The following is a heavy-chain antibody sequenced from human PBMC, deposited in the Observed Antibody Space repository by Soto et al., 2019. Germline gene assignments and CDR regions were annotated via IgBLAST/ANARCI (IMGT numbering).Heavy chain of an antibody. Sequence: PGGSLRLSCAASGFTFSSYAMSWVRQAPGKGLEWVSAISGSGGNTFYADYVKGRFTISRDNSKNTLYLQMNSLRAEDTAVYYCAKSGYSYGRYDYWGQGTLVTVSS. CDR3: AKSGYSYGRYDY. CDR1: GFTFSSYA. V-gene: IGHV3-23*01. J-gene: IGHJ4*02. D-gene: IGHD5-18*01. CDR2: ISGSGGNT.